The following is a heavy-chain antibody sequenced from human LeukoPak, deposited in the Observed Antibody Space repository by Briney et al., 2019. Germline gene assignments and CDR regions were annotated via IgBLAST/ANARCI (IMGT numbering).Heavy chain of an antibody. D-gene: IGHD2-21*02. CDR3: AKQTGGNCYSAFDS. CDR1: GFTFSSYV. V-gene: IGHV3-23*01. Sequence: GGSLRLSCAASGFTFSSYVMHWVRQAAGKGLEWVLSISTSASSTYYADSVKGRFTISRDDSKNAQYLQMNSLGAEDTALYDCAKQTGGNCYSAFDSWGQGTLVTVSS. CDR2: ISTSASST. J-gene: IGHJ4*02.